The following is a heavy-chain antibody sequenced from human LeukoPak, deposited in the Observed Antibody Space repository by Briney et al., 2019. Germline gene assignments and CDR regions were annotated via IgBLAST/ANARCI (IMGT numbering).Heavy chain of an antibody. CDR2: ISGSGDST. J-gene: IGHJ6*03. CDR1: GFTFSSYA. CDR3: AKSYSSSSYYYYMDV. V-gene: IGHV3-23*01. D-gene: IGHD6-13*01. Sequence: GSLRLSCAASGFTFSSYAMSWVRQAPGKGLEWVSAISGSGDSTFYADSVKGRFTISRDNSKNTLYLQMNSLRAEDTAVYYCAKSYSSSSYYYYMDVWGKGTTVTISS.